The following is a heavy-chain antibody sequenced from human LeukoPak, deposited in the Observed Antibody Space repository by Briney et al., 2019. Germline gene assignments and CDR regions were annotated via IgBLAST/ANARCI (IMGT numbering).Heavy chain of an antibody. D-gene: IGHD3-10*01. V-gene: IGHV4-59*12. CDR2: IYYSGST. CDR1: GDSISSYY. Sequence: SETLSLTCAVSGDSISSYYWSWIRQPPGKGLEWIGYIYYSGSTNYNPSLKSRVTISIDTSKNQFSLKLSSVTAADTAVYYCARLKGPYYYGSGSLGRFDPWGQGTLVTVSS. CDR3: ARLKGPYYYGSGSLGRFDP. J-gene: IGHJ5*02.